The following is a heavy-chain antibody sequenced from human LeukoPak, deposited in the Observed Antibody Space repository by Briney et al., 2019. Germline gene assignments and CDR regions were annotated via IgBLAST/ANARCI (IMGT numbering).Heavy chain of an antibody. CDR2: IYYSGST. D-gene: IGHD1-20*01. CDR3: ARELGITGMFGY. Sequence: SETLSLTCTVSGVSISRSSDYWGWIRQPPGKGLEWIGSIYYSGSTYYNPSLRSRVTISVDTSKKQFSLKLSSVTATDTAVYYCARELGITGMFGYWGQGTLVTVSS. V-gene: IGHV4-39*02. CDR1: GVSISRSSDY. J-gene: IGHJ4*02.